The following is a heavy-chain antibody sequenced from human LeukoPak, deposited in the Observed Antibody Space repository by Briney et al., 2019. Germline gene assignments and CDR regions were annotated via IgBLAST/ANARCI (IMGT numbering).Heavy chain of an antibody. J-gene: IGHJ6*02. CDR1: GLTFSSYA. V-gene: IGHV3-23*01. D-gene: IGHD4-17*01. Sequence: GGSLRLSCAASGLTFSSYAMSWVRQAPGKGLEWVSAISGSGGSTYYADSVKGRFTISRDNSKNTLYLQMNSLRAEDTAVYYCAKATRGTVTPLGVWGQGTTVTVSS. CDR2: ISGSGGST. CDR3: AKATRGTVTPLGV.